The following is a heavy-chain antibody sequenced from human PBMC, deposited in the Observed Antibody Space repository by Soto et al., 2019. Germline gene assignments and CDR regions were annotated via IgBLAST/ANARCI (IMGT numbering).Heavy chain of an antibody. V-gene: IGHV4-30-4*01. Sequence: ASETLSLTCTVSGGSISSGDYYWSWIRQPPGKGLEWIGYIYYSGSTYYNPSLKSRVTISVDTSKNQFSLKLSSVTAADTAVYYCARADGYPLWNNAIWGQGTLVTVSS. J-gene: IGHJ4*02. D-gene: IGHD1-1*01. CDR2: IYYSGST. CDR1: GGSISSGDYY. CDR3: ARADGYPLWNNAI.